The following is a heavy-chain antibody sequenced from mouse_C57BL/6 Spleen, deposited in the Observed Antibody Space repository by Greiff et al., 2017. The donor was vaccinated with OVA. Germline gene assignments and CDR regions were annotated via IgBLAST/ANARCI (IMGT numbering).Heavy chain of an antibody. CDR2: IDPSDSYT. V-gene: IGHV1-59*01. J-gene: IGHJ2*01. D-gene: IGHD1-1*01. CDR1: GYTFTSYW. CDR3: ARPHYGSFFDY. Sequence: QVQLQQPGAELVRPGTSVKLSCKASGYTFTSYWMHWVKQRPGQGLEWIGVIDPSDSYTNYNQKFKGKATLTVDTSSSTAYMQLSSLTSEDSAVYYCARPHYGSFFDYWGQGTTLTVSS.